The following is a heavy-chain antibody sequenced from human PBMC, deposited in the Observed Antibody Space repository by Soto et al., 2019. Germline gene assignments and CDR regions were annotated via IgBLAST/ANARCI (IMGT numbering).Heavy chain of an antibody. CDR2: ISASGSKT. CDR1: GFSFSSYA. CDR3: AKDPNGDYVGAFDI. J-gene: IGHJ3*02. Sequence: EVQLLESGGGLVQPGGSLRLSCAASGFSFSSYAMSWVRQAPGKGPEWVSGISASGSKTYYRDSVKGRSTISRDNSKKTLYLQMNGLRAEDSAIYYCAKDPNGDYVGAFDIWGQGTVVTVSS. V-gene: IGHV3-23*01. D-gene: IGHD4-17*01.